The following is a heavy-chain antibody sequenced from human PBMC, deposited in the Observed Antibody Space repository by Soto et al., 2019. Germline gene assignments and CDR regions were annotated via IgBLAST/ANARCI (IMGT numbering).Heavy chain of an antibody. CDR1: GFTFSNFG. Sequence: HPGGSLRLSCAASGFTFSNFGMHWVRQAPGKGLEWVALISYDGSNKYYADSVKGRFTISRDNSKNTLYLQMNSLRAEDTAVYYCTRVGQWLVKIDYWGQGTLVTVSS. CDR3: TRVGQWLVKIDY. J-gene: IGHJ4*02. V-gene: IGHV3-30*19. D-gene: IGHD6-19*01. CDR2: ISYDGSNK.